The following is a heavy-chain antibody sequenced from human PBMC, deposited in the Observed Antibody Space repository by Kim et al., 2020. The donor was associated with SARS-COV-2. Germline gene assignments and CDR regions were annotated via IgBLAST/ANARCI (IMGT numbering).Heavy chain of an antibody. Sequence: SETLSLTCAVYGGSFSGYYWSWIRQPPGKGLEWIGEINHSGSTNYNPSLKSRVTISVDTSKNQFSLKLSSVTAADTAVYYCARGRLVLWFGELLWKHNWFDPWGQGTLVTVSS. CDR2: INHSGST. CDR3: ARGRLVLWFGELLWKHNWFDP. V-gene: IGHV4-34*01. CDR1: GGSFSGYY. J-gene: IGHJ5*02. D-gene: IGHD3-10*01.